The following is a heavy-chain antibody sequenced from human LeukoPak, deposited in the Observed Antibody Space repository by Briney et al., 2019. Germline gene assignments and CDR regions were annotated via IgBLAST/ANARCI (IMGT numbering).Heavy chain of an antibody. J-gene: IGHJ3*02. CDR1: GYTFTGFY. V-gene: IGHV1-2*02. Sequence: ASAKVSCKASGYTFTGFYMHWVRQAPGQGLEWMGWINPNSGGTNYAQKFQGRVTMTRDTSISTAYMELSRLRSDDTAVYYCARVNGWLDAFDTWGQGTMVTVSS. CDR2: INPNSGGT. D-gene: IGHD3-22*01. CDR3: ARVNGWLDAFDT.